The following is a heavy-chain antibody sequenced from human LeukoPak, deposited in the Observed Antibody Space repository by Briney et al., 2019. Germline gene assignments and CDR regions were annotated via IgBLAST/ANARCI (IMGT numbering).Heavy chain of an antibody. V-gene: IGHV1-69*04. CDR1: GGTFSSYA. D-gene: IGHD4-23*01. CDR2: IIPILGIA. Sequence: SVKVSCKASGGTFSSYAISWVRQAPGQGLEWMGRIIPILGIANYAQKFQGRVTITADKSTSTAYMELSSLRAEDTAVYYCARETPSRYFDYWGQGTLVTVSS. J-gene: IGHJ4*02. CDR3: ARETPSRYFDY.